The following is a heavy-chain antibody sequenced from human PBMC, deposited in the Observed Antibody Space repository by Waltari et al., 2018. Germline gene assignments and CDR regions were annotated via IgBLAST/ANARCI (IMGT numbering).Heavy chain of an antibody. CDR1: GYSISSGYY. D-gene: IGHD3-16*01. J-gene: IGHJ5*02. CDR2: IYHSGST. CDR3: ARDTRVYGGSDP. V-gene: IGHV4-38-2*02. Sequence: QVQLQESGPGLVKPSETLSLTCTVSGYSISSGYYWGWIRQPPGKGLEWIGSIYHSGSTYYNPSLKSRVTISVDTSKNQFSLKLSSVTAADTAVYYCARDTRVYGGSDPWGQGTLVTVSS.